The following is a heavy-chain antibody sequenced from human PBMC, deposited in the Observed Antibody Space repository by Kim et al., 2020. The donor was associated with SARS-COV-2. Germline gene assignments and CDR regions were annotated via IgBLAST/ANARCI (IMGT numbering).Heavy chain of an antibody. CDR2: ISYDGSNK. CDR1: GFTFSSYA. CDR3: ARDRRVSRPNWGFLDAFDI. V-gene: IGHV3-30-3*01. Sequence: GGSLRLSCAASGFTFSSYAMHWVRQAPGKGLEWVAVISYDGSNKYYADSVKGRFTISRDNSKNTLYLQMNSLRAEDTAVYYCARDRRVSRPNWGFLDAFDIWGQGTMVTVSS. J-gene: IGHJ3*02. D-gene: IGHD7-27*01.